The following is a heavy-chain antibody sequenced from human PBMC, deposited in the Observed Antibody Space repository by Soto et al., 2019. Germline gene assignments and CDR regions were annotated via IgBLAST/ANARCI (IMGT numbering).Heavy chain of an antibody. CDR3: ARGARTFDY. J-gene: IGHJ4*02. Sequence: EVQLLESGGGVAQPGGSLRLSCAASGFTFSNSAMSWVRQAPGKGLEWVSTISGGSGDTSYADPVKGRFIVSRDDSRTTLYLQMNSLSAEDTALYYCARGARTFDYWGQGRPVIVSS. CDR2: ISGGSGDT. CDR1: GFTFSNSA. V-gene: IGHV3-23*01.